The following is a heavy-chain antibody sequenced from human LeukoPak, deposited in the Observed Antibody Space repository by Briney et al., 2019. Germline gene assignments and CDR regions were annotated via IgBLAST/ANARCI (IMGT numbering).Heavy chain of an antibody. Sequence: ASVKVSCKASGYTFTNYFLHWVRQAPGQGLEWMGIINPSGGGTTYAQKFRGRVTMTRDTSTSTVYMELSSLRSEDTAVYYCARGPGTTAGPYYYGLEVWGQGTTVTVSS. CDR2: INPSGGGT. V-gene: IGHV1-46*01. J-gene: IGHJ6*02. D-gene: IGHD1-1*01. CDR3: ARGPGTTAGPYYYGLEV. CDR1: GYTFTNYF.